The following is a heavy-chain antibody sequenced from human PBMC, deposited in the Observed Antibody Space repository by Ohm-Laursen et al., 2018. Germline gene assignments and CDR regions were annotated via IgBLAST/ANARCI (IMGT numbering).Heavy chain of an antibody. CDR1: GFTVSYNF. CDR3: ASLTMSFDY. Sequence: SLRLSCAASGFTVSYNFMSWVRQAPGKGLEWVSLIYSGGSTYYADSVKGRFTISRDNSKNTLYLQMNSLRAEDTAVYYCASLTMSFDYWGQGTLVTVSS. CDR2: IYSGGST. V-gene: IGHV3-53*01. J-gene: IGHJ4*02. D-gene: IGHD2-2*01.